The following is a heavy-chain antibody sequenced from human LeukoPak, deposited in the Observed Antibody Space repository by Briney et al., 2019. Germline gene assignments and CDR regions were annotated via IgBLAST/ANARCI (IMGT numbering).Heavy chain of an antibody. V-gene: IGHV4-4*02. CDR1: XXSXXSXXX. Sequence: NTSGTLSLTCAXSXXSXXSXXXXXXXXXXXXXXXEXXGXIXXXGXTNXXPSLKSRVTISVDXSKNQFSLKLSSVTAVDTAVYYCAXNTYYYDSSGYYYATPLSYWGQGTLVTVSS. CDR2: IXXXGXT. J-gene: IGHJ4*02. D-gene: IGHD3-22*01. CDR3: AXNTYYYDSSGYYYATPLSY.